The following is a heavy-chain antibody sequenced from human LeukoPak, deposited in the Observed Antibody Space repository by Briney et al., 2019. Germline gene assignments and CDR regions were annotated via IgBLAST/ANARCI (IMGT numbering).Heavy chain of an antibody. J-gene: IGHJ3*02. V-gene: IGHV4-30-4*01. CDR2: IYDSGST. D-gene: IGHD2-15*01. Sequence: SQTLSLTCTVSGASIRSGDYYWSWIRQPPGKGLEWIGYIYDSGSTYYNPSLKSRITISADTSENRFSLKLSSVTATDTAVYYCARDCSGGSCYGAFDIWGQGTMVTVSS. CDR3: ARDCSGGSCYGAFDI. CDR1: GASIRSGDYY.